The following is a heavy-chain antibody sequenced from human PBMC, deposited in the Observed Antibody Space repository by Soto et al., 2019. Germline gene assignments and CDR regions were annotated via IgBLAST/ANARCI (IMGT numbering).Heavy chain of an antibody. CDR1: GGSISSYY. CDR2: IYYSGST. D-gene: IGHD5-18*01. Sequence: SETLSLTCTVSGGSISSYYWSWIRQPPGKGLEWIGYIYYSGSTNYNPSLKSRVTISVDTSKNQFSLKLSSLRSEDTAVYYCARRIHPYAFDIWGQGTMVTVSS. J-gene: IGHJ3*02. V-gene: IGHV4-59*01. CDR3: ARRIHPYAFDI.